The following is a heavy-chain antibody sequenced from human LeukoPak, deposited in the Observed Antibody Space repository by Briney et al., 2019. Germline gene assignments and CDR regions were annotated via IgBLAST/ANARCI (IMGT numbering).Heavy chain of an antibody. Sequence: SETLSLTCTVSGGSISSGGYYWSWIRQHPGKGLEWIGYIYYSGSTYYNPSLKSRVTISVDTSKNQFSLKLSSVTAADTAVYYCAREGYYGSSGYTHAFDIWGQGTMVTVSS. CDR2: IYYSGST. CDR1: GGSISSGGYY. J-gene: IGHJ3*02. CDR3: AREGYYGSSGYTHAFDI. D-gene: IGHD3-22*01. V-gene: IGHV4-31*03.